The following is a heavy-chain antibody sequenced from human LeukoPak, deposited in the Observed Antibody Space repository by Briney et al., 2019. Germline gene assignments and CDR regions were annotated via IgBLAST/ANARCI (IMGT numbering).Heavy chain of an antibody. J-gene: IGHJ5*02. D-gene: IGHD3-10*01. CDR3: ARDLYGSGSFNWFDP. CDR1: GYSISSGYY. V-gene: IGHV4-38-2*02. Sequence: PSETLSLTCTVSGYSISSGYYWGWIRQPPGKGLEWIGTIYHGGSTYYNPSLRSRVTISIDTSKNQFSLKLSSVTAADTAVYYCARDLYGSGSFNWFDPWGQGTLVTVSS. CDR2: IYHGGST.